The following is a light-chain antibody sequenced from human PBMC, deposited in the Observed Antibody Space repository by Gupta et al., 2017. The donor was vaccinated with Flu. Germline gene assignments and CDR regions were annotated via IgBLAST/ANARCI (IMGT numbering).Light chain of an antibody. CDR2: KAS. CDR3: QQYNSYRYS. J-gene: IGKJ2*03. V-gene: IGKV1-5*03. CDR1: QSISSW. Sequence: DIKMTQSSSTLSASVGDRVTITCRASQSISSWLAWYQQKPGKAPKLLIYKASSLESGVPSRFSGSGSGTEFTLTISSLQPDDFATYYCQQYNSYRYSFGQGTKLEIK.